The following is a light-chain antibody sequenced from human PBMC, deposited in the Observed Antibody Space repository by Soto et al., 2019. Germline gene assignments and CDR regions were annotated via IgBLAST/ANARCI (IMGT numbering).Light chain of an antibody. V-gene: IGKV1-9*01. CDR1: QGIASY. CDR2: AAS. Sequence: DIQLTQSPSFLSASVEDRVTITCRASQGIASYLAWYQQKPGKAPKLLIYAASTLQSGVPSRFSGSGSGTEFTLTISSLQPEDFATYYCQQFNSYPRTFGQGTKVEIK. J-gene: IGKJ1*01. CDR3: QQFNSYPRT.